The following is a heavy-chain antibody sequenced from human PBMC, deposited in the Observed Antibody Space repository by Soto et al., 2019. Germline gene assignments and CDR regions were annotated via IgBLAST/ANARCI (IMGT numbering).Heavy chain of an antibody. CDR2: IGTAGDT. CDR1: GFTFSSYD. J-gene: IGHJ5*02. CDR3: ARGPVSGGSWWWFDP. D-gene: IGHD2-15*01. V-gene: IGHV3-13*01. Sequence: PGGSLRLSCAASGFTFSSYDMHWFRQAPGKSLEWVSAIGTAGDTYYPGSVKGRFTISRENAKNSLYLQMNSLRAGDTAVYYCARGPVSGGSWWWFDPWGQGT.